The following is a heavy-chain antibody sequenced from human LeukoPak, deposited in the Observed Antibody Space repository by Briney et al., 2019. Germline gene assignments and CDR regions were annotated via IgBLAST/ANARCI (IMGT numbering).Heavy chain of an antibody. V-gene: IGHV3-23*01. D-gene: IGHD2-2*01. Sequence: GGSLRLSCAASGFTFSSYWMSWVRQAPGKGLEWVSSISGSGGSTYYADSVKGRFTISRDNSKNTLYLQMNSLRAEDTAVYYCAKPNYCSSTSCQLHFDYWGQGTLVSVSS. CDR2: ISGSGGST. CDR1: GFTFSSYW. CDR3: AKPNYCSSTSCQLHFDY. J-gene: IGHJ4*02.